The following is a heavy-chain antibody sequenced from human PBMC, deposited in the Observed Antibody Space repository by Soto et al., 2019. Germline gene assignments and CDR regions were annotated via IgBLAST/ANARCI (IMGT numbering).Heavy chain of an antibody. V-gene: IGHV4-59*08. CDR3: ARLGVVGTLLXDY. J-gene: IGHJ4*02. D-gene: IGHD3-3*01. CDR2: IYYSGST. Sequence: LSLTCTVSGGSISIYYWSWIRQPPGKGLECIGYIYYSGSTNYNPSLKSRVTISVDTSKNQFSLKLSSVTAADTAVYYCARLGVVGTLLXDYWGQGTLVTVSS. CDR1: GGSISIYY.